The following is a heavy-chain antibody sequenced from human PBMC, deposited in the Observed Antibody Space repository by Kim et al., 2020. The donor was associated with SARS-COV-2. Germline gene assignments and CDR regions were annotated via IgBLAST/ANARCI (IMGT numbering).Heavy chain of an antibody. CDR3: ARGEGYADRLSYGYYYYMDI. Sequence: SETLSLTCTVHGGSFREYYWTWVRQPPGKRLEWIGEVSHDGNTNYNPSLQGRVTISADTSNNEFSLKLTSVTAADTATYYCARGEGYADRLSYGYYYYMDIWGKGTTGTVSS. V-gene: IGHV4-34*01. D-gene: IGHD2-2*01. J-gene: IGHJ6*03. CDR1: GGSFREYY. CDR2: VSHDGNT.